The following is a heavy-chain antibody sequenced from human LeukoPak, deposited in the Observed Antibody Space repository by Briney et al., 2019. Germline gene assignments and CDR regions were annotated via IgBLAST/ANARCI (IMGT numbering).Heavy chain of an antibody. Sequence: GGSLRLSCAATGFTFSNYGMHWVRQAPGKGLEWVAFIRYDGSNKDSADSVKGRFTMSRDNSKNTVYLQMNTLRAEDTAVYYCANGENRDSSGYYDYWGQGTLVTVSS. CDR2: IRYDGSNK. J-gene: IGHJ4*02. CDR1: GFTFSNYG. D-gene: IGHD3-22*01. V-gene: IGHV3-30*02. CDR3: ANGENRDSSGYYDY.